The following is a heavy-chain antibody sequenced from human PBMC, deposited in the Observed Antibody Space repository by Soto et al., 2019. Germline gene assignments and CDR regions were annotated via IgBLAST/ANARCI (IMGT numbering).Heavy chain of an antibody. J-gene: IGHJ4*02. V-gene: IGHV3-23*01. CDR3: AKVYYDILTGYPPEYYFYY. CDR2: ISGSGGST. CDR1: GFTFSSYA. D-gene: IGHD3-9*01. Sequence: PGGSLRLSCAASGFTFSSYAMSWVRQAPGKGLEWVSAISGSGGSTYYADSVKGRFTISRDNSKNTLYLQMNSLRAEDTAVYYCAKVYYDILTGYPPEYYFYYWGQGTLVTVSS.